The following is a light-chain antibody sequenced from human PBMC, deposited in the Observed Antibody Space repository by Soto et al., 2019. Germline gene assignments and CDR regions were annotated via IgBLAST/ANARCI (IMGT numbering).Light chain of an antibody. J-gene: IGLJ3*02. V-gene: IGLV2-14*03. CDR2: EVR. CDR3: STYRSSAKV. Sequence: QSDLTQPASVSGSPGQSITISCTGTSSDFGAYDYVSWYQQYPCKAPKLIIYEVRNRPSGVSARFSGSRSGNTASLTISWLQADYEADYYCSTYRSSAKVVCGGTTLTV. CDR1: SSDFGAYDY.